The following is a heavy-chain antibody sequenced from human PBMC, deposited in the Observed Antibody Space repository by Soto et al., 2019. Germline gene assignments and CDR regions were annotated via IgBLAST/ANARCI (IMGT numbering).Heavy chain of an antibody. J-gene: IGHJ6*02. D-gene: IGHD2-2*01. CDR2: INAGNGNT. V-gene: IGHV1-3*01. CDR1: GYSITSYA. Sequence: GASLKVSCKASGYSITSYAIYWVRQAPGQRLEWMGWINAGNGNTKYSQKLQGRVTFTGDTSASTAHMELSSLRSEDTAVYFCARGVENIVVVLDVFGYYGMDVWGQGTTVTVSS. CDR3: ARGVENIVVVLDVFGYYGMDV.